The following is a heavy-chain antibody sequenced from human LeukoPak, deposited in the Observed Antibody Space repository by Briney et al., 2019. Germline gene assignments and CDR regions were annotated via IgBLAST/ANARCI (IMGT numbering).Heavy chain of an antibody. D-gene: IGHD4-17*01. CDR3: ARRAYGDDSFDY. Sequence: GGSLRLSCAASGLIFSSYAMSWVRQAPGKGLEWVSAISGGGGSTYYADSVKGRFTISRDNSKNTLYLQMNSLRDEDTAVYYCARRAYGDDSFDYWGQGTLVTVSS. V-gene: IGHV3-23*01. J-gene: IGHJ4*02. CDR2: ISGGGGST. CDR1: GLIFSSYA.